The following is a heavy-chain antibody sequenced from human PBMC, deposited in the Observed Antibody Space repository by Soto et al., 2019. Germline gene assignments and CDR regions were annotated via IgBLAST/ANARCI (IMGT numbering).Heavy chain of an antibody. V-gene: IGHV3-74*01. D-gene: IGHD6-19*01. J-gene: IGHJ4*02. CDR1: GFTFSDYW. CDR2: INSDGSTT. Sequence: GGSLRLSCAASGFTFSDYWMHWVRQAPGKGLVWVSRINSDGSTTSHADSVKGRFTISRDNAKNTLYLQMNSLRAEDTAVYYCARLPGYSTGWTPFDFWGQGTQVTLSS. CDR3: ARLPGYSTGWTPFDF.